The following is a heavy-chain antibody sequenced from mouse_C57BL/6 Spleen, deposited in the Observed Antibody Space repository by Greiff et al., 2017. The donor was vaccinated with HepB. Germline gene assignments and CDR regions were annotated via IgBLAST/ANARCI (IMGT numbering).Heavy chain of an antibody. CDR3: ARHNGSAWFAY. CDR1: GFTFSSYT. Sequence: EVQLVESGGGLVKPGGSLKLSCAASGFTFSSYTMSWVRQTPEKRLEWVATISGGGGNTYYPDSVKGRFTISRDNTKNTLYLQMSSLRSEDTALYYCARHNGSAWFAYWGQGTLVTVSA. J-gene: IGHJ3*01. CDR2: ISGGGGNT. V-gene: IGHV5-9*01.